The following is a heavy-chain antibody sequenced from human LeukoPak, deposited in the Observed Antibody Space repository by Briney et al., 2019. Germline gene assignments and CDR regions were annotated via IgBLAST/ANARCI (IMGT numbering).Heavy chain of an antibody. CDR3: AKLVVAGTFPFDY. J-gene: IGHJ4*02. Sequence: GGSLRLSCAASGFTFSSYGMHWVRQAPGKGLEWVAVISYDGSNKYYADSVKGRFTISRDNSKNTLYLQMNSLRAEDTAVYYCAKLVVAGTFPFDYWGQGTLVTVSS. CDR2: ISYDGSNK. CDR1: GFTFSSYG. D-gene: IGHD6-19*01. V-gene: IGHV3-30*18.